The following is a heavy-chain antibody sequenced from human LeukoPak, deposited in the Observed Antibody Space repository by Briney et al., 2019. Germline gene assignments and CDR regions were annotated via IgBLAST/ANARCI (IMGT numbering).Heavy chain of an antibody. Sequence: SETLSLTCFVSDDAISSGGYSWSWIRQPPGRGLEWIGFIYDSGNTFYNPSLKSRVTISVDTSKNQFSLKLSSVTAADTAVYYCARLSSSSWYGRWGDYFDYWGQGTLVTVSS. V-gene: IGHV4-30-4*07. D-gene: IGHD6-13*01. J-gene: IGHJ4*02. CDR3: ARLSSSSWYGRWGDYFDY. CDR1: DDAISSGGYS. CDR2: IYDSGNT.